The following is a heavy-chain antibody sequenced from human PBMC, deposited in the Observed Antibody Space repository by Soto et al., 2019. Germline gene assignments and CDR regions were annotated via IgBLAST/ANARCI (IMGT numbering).Heavy chain of an antibody. Sequence: ASVKVSCKASGYTFSSYDINWVRQATGQGLEWMGWMNPKSGYTGYAQKFQGRVTMTRDTSISTAYMEVSSLRSEDTAIYYCARAYGDLDVWGQGTTVTV. V-gene: IGHV1-8*01. CDR2: MNPKSGYT. D-gene: IGHD2-21*01. J-gene: IGHJ6*02. CDR1: GYTFSSYD. CDR3: ARAYGDLDV.